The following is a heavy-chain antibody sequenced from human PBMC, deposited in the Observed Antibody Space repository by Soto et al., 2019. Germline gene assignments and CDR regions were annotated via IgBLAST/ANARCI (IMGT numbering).Heavy chain of an antibody. Sequence: SETLCLTCTVSGDSISSADYYWSWIRQTPGKGLEWIGHIFYSGTTYYNPSLKSRLTISVDTSKNHFSLRLTSVTAADTAVYYCARDLWVEPELYYYGMDVWGQGTTVTVSS. J-gene: IGHJ6*02. CDR2: IFYSGTT. CDR1: GDSISSADYY. V-gene: IGHV4-30-4*01. CDR3: ARDLWVEPELYYYGMDV. D-gene: IGHD1-1*01.